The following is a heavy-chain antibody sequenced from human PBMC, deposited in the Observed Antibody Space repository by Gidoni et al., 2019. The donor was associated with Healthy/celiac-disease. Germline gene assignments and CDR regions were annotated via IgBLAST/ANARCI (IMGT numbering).Heavy chain of an antibody. CDR2: IDWDDDK. CDR3: ARIGNYYYYGMDV. J-gene: IGHJ6*02. CDR1: GFSFSTSGMC. Sequence: QVTLRESGPALVKPTQTLTLTCTFSGFSFSTSGMCVSWIRQPPGKALEWLARIDWDDDKYYSTSLKTRLTIPKDTSKNQVVLTMTNMDPVDTATYYCARIGNYYYYGMDVWGQGTTVTVSS. V-gene: IGHV2-70*15.